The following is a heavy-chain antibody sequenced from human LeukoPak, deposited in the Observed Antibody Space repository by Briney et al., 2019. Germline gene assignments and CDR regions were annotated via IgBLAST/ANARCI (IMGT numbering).Heavy chain of an antibody. Sequence: SVKVSCKASGYTFTGYYMHWVRQAPGQGLEWMGGIIPIFGTANYAQKFQGRVTITTDESTSTAYMELSSLRSEDTAVYYCARSHGGNSRFDYWGQGTLVTVSS. CDR1: GYTFTGYY. J-gene: IGHJ4*02. V-gene: IGHV1-69*05. D-gene: IGHD4-23*01. CDR2: IIPIFGTA. CDR3: ARSHGGNSRFDY.